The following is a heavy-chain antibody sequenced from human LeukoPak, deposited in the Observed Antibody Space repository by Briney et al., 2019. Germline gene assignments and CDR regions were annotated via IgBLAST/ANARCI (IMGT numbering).Heavy chain of an antibody. CDR1: GVIVSSNY. D-gene: IGHD6-13*01. Sequence: GSLRLCCAASGVIVSSNYMSWVRQAPGKGLEWVSAIFSGGNTYYADSVKGRFTISRDNSKNTMYLQMNSLRAEDTAVYYCARGGSSWPYNWFDPWGQGTLVTVSS. V-gene: IGHV3-53*01. CDR3: ARGGSSWPYNWFDP. CDR2: IFSGGNT. J-gene: IGHJ5*02.